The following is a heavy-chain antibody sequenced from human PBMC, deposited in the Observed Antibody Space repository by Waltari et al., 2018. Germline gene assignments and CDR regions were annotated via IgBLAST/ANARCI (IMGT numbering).Heavy chain of an antibody. CDR3: AKYDSWSGYGLDP. Sequence: QLVESGGGLVQPGGSLSLACAASGFTSSRYWMSWVRRTPGKGLEWVANINRDGRERNYVDSVKGRFTISRDNAQNSLYLQMNRLTVDDTAVYYCAKYDSWSGYGLDPWGQGTLATVSS. J-gene: IGHJ5*02. CDR1: GFTSSRYW. CDR2: INRDGRER. V-gene: IGHV3-7*01. D-gene: IGHD3-3*01.